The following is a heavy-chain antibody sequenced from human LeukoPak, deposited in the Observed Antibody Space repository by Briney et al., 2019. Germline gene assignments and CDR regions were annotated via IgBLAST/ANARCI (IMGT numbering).Heavy chain of an antibody. J-gene: IGHJ4*02. D-gene: IGHD3-22*01. CDR3: AHSFGFYGYFRGYLH. CDR2: IYYDDDK. V-gene: IGHV2-5*02. Sequence: SGPTLVKPTQTLTLTCTFSGFSLSDYRVSVGWIRQPPGKALEWLALIYYDDDKRYNPSLKSRLTIAKDSSKNQVVLTMTNMDPVDTATYFCAHSFGFYGYFRGYLHWGQGTLVTVSS. CDR1: GFSLSDYRVS.